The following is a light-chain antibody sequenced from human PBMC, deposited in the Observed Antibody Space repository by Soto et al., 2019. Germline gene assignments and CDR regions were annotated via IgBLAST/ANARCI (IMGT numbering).Light chain of an antibody. CDR2: GAS. CDR1: QSVSSSY. J-gene: IGKJ5*01. Sequence: EIVMTQSPATLSLSPGEKATLSFRAIQSVSSSYLAWYQQKPGQAPRLLIFGASIRAAGLPDRFSGSGSGTDFTLTISRLEPEDSAVYYCQQRNVWPPVTFGQGTRLEI. CDR3: QQRNVWPPVT. V-gene: IGKV3D-20*02.